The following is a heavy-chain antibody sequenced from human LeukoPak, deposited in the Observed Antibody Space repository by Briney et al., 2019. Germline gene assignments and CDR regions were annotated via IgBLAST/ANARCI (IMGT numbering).Heavy chain of an antibody. J-gene: IGHJ4*02. CDR3: ARHSRGEGTPSDY. CDR2: SYYSGST. V-gene: IGHV4-39*01. CDR1: GGSISSSSYY. D-gene: IGHD3-10*01. Sequence: KASETLSLTCTVSGGSISSSSYYWGWIRQPPGKGLEWIVSSYYSGSTYYNPSPKSRVTTSVDTSKNQFSLKLSSVTAADTAVYYCARHSRGEGTPSDYWGQGALVTVSS.